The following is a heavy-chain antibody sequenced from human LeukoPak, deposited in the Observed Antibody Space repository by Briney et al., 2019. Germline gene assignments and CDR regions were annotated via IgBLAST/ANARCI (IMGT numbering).Heavy chain of an antibody. CDR3: ASEDNTGSSVY. J-gene: IGHJ4*02. CDR1: GFTFSVYE. D-gene: IGHD3-22*01. Sequence: GGSLRLSCAASGFTFSVYEMNWVRQAPGKGLEWVANIKQDGSEKYYVDSVKGRFTISRDNAKNSLYLQMSSLRGDDTALYYCASEDNTGSSVYWGQGTLVTVSS. CDR2: IKQDGSEK. V-gene: IGHV3-7*01.